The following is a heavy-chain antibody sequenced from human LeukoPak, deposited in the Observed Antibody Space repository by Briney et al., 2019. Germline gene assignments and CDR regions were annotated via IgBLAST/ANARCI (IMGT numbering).Heavy chain of an antibody. J-gene: IGHJ4*02. Sequence: PSETLSLTCSVSGDSITGYYWGWIRQPPGKGLEWIGTINYSGSTYYNPSLKSRVTISGDTSKNQVSLKVSSVTAADTAVYYCARGRYNYALEDYFDYWGQGTLVTVSS. V-gene: IGHV4-59*01. CDR3: ARGRYNYALEDYFDY. D-gene: IGHD5-18*01. CDR1: GDSITGYY. CDR2: INYSGST.